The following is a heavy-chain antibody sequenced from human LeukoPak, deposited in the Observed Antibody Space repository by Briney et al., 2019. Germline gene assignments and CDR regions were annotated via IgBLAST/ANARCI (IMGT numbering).Heavy chain of an antibody. Sequence: SVKVSCKASGGTLSSYTISWVRQAPGQGLEWMGRIIPILGIANYAQKFQGRVTITADKSTSTAYMELSSLRSEDTAVYYCARGRWDYDFWSGYYTIDYWGQGTLVTVSS. J-gene: IGHJ4*02. V-gene: IGHV1-69*02. CDR1: GGTLSSYT. CDR2: IIPILGIA. CDR3: ARGRWDYDFWSGYYTIDY. D-gene: IGHD3-3*01.